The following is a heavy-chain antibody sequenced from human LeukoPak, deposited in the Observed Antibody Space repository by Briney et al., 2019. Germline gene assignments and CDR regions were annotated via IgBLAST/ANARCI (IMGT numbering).Heavy chain of an antibody. Sequence: GASVKVSCKASGYTFNRYGMNWVRQAPEQGLEWMGWINTNTGNPTYAQGFTGRFVFSLDTSVSTAYLQINSLKAEDTAVYYCARDSISGSYVHYDNWGQGTLVTVSS. CDR3: ARDSISGSYVHYDN. CDR1: GYTFNRYG. V-gene: IGHV7-4-1*02. CDR2: INTNTGNP. D-gene: IGHD1-26*01. J-gene: IGHJ4*02.